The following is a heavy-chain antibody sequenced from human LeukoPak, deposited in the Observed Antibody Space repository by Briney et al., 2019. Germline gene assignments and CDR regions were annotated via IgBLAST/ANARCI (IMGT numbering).Heavy chain of an antibody. CDR3: ARVIISYYHMDV. Sequence: GGSLRLSCAASGFTFSSYSMNWVRQAPGKGLEWVSSISGRSYIDYADSVRGRFTISRDNAKNSLYLQMNSLRAEDTAVYYCARVIISYYHMDVWGKGTTVTVSS. CDR2: ISGRSYI. J-gene: IGHJ6*03. CDR1: GFTFSSYS. V-gene: IGHV3-21*01.